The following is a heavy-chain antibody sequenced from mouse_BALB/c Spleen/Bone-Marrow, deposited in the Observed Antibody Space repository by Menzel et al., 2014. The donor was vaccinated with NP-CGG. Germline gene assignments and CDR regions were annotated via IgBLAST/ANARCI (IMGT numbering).Heavy chain of an antibody. CDR2: IRNKANGYTT. J-gene: IGHJ1*01. V-gene: IGHV7-3*02. D-gene: IGHD2-14*01. Sequence: EVMLVESGGGLVQPGGSLRLSCAISGFTFTDYYMSWVRQPPGKALEWLGFIRNKANGYTTEYSASVKGRFTISRDNSQSILYLQMNTLRAEDSATYYCARDDYRYDGWYFDVWGAGTTVTVSS. CDR3: ARDDYRYDGWYFDV. CDR1: GFTFTDYY.